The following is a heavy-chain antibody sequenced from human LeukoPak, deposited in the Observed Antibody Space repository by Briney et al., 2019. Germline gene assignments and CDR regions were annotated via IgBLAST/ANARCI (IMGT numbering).Heavy chain of an antibody. V-gene: IGHV4-59*12. J-gene: IGHJ4*02. D-gene: IGHD4-17*01. CDR3: ARGPYAPYYFDY. CDR1: GGSISSYY. CDR2: IYYSGST. Sequence: SETLSLTCTVSGGSISSYYWSWIRQPPGKGLEWIGYIYYSGSTNYNPSLKSRVTMSVDTSKNQFSLKLSSVTAADTAVYYCARGPYAPYYFDYWGQGTLVTVSS.